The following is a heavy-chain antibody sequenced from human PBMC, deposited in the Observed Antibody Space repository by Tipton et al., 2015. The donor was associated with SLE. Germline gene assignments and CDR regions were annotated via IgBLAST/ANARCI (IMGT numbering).Heavy chain of an antibody. CDR2: INHSGST. J-gene: IGHJ3*02. D-gene: IGHD5-12*01. CDR1: GGSFSGYY. Sequence: NPSLTCAVYGGSFSGYYWSWIRQPPGKGLEWIGEINHSGSTNYNPSLKSRVTISVDTSKNQFSLKLSSVTAADTAVYYCACRHEDIVATSDAFDIWGQGTMVTVSS. V-gene: IGHV4-34*01. CDR3: ACRHEDIVATSDAFDI.